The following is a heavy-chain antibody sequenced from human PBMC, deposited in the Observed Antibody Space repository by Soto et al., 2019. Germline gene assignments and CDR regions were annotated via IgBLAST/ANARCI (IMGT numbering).Heavy chain of an antibody. D-gene: IGHD2-15*01. CDR1: GGTFSSYA. CDR2: IIPIFGTA. CDR3: ARGGGGDIVVVVAARITYGMDV. Sequence: QVQLVQSGAEVKKPGSSVKVSCKASGGTFSSYAISWVRQAPGQGLEWMGGIIPIFGTANYAQKFQGRVTITADESTSTAYMELGSLRSEDTAVYYCARGGGGDIVVVVAARITYGMDVWGQGTTVTVSS. J-gene: IGHJ6*02. V-gene: IGHV1-69*01.